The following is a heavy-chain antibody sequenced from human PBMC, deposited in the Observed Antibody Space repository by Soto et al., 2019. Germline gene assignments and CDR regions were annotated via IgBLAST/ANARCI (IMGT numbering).Heavy chain of an antibody. J-gene: IGHJ3*02. V-gene: IGHV2-5*02. CDR2: IYWDDDR. CDR1: GFSLSTSRVG. D-gene: IGHD3-16*01. CDR3: AHIMITWGGVSALDAFDM. Sequence: QITLKESGPTLVNPTQTLTLTCSFSGFSLSTSRVGVAWILQPPGKALEWLAIIYWDDDRRYSPSLKTRLAITKDTSKNQVVLTMTNLDPGDTATYYCAHIMITWGGVSALDAFDMWGQGTMVTVSS.